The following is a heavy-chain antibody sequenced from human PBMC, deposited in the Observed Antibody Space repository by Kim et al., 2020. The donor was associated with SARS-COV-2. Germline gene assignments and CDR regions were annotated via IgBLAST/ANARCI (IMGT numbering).Heavy chain of an antibody. CDR2: INACNGNT. J-gene: IGHJ5*02. CDR3: VYYDILTGYPFDP. V-gene: IGHV1-3*01. CDR1: GYTFTSYA. D-gene: IGHD3-9*01. Sequence: ASVKVSCKASGYTFTSYAMHWVRQAPGQRLEWMGWINACNGNTKYSQKFQGRVTITRDTSASTAYMELSSLRSEDTAVYFCVYYDILTGYPFDPWGQGTL.